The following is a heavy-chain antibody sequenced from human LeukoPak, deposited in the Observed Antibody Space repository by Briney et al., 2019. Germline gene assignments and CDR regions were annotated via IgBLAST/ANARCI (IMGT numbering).Heavy chain of an antibody. Sequence: GGSLRLSCAASGFPFSTYAMSWVRQAPGKGLEWVSVISGSGGDTYYADSVKGRFTISRDNAKNSLYLQMNSLRAEDTAVYYCARDKSYYDFWSGYSDYWGQGTLVTVSS. CDR3: ARDKSYYDFWSGYSDY. CDR2: ISGSGGDT. V-gene: IGHV3-23*01. CDR1: GFPFSTYA. D-gene: IGHD3-3*01. J-gene: IGHJ4*02.